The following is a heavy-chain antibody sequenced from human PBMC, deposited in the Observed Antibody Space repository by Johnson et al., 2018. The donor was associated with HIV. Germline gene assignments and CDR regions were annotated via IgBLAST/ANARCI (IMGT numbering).Heavy chain of an antibody. Sequence: VQLVESGGGVVQPGRSLRLSCAASGFTFSSYGMYWVRQAPVKGLEWVSGINWNGGSTGYADSVKGRFTISRDNVKNSLYLQMSSLRAEDTAFYYCARYRQQLVRSAFDIWGQGTMVTVSS. CDR3: ARYRQQLVRSAFDI. CDR1: GFTFSSYG. CDR2: INWNGGST. J-gene: IGHJ3*02. D-gene: IGHD6-13*01. V-gene: IGHV3-20*04.